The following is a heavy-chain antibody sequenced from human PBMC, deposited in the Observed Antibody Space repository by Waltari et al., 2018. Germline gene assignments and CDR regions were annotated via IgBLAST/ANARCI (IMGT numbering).Heavy chain of an antibody. J-gene: IGHJ2*01. CDR1: GFAFSIYT. Sequence: EVQLVESGGGLVEPGGSLRLSCAASGFAFSIYTMTGVRQAPGKGLEWVSSITSKSTYIHYADSVKGRFTISRDNAKNSLYLQMNSLKAEDTAFYYCARDPGNPIDWYFDLWGRGTLVTVSS. V-gene: IGHV3-21*06. CDR2: ITSKSTYI. CDR3: ARDPGNPIDWYFDL.